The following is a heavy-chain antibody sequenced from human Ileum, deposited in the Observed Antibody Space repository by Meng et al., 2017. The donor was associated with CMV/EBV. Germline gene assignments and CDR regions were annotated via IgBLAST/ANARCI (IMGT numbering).Heavy chain of an antibody. D-gene: IGHD4-11*01. CDR2: INTATGYT. J-gene: IGHJ3*02. CDR1: GYIFSDYG. CDR3: ARVGPLGNYPSHAFDI. Sequence: ASVKVSCKASGYIFSDYGMSWVRQAPGLGLEWMGWINTATGYTKFAQKFQGRISMTADTSTTTAHMELRSLRSDDTAVYYCARVGPLGNYPSHAFDIWGQGKRV. V-gene: IGHV1-18*01.